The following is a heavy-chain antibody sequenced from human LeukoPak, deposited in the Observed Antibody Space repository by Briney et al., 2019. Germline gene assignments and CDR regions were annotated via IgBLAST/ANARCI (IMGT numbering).Heavy chain of an antibody. CDR2: ISGSGAST. Sequence: GGSLRLSCAASGFTFSSYAMSWVRQAPGEGLEWVSAISGSGASTNYADSVKGRFTISRDNAKNSLYLQMNSLRAEDTAVYCCARDSSSWFDPWGQGTLVTVSS. D-gene: IGHD2-2*01. CDR3: ARDSSSWFDP. CDR1: GFTFSSYA. V-gene: IGHV3-23*01. J-gene: IGHJ5*02.